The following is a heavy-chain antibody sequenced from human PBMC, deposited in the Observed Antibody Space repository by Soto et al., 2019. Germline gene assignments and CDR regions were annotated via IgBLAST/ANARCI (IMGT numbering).Heavy chain of an antibody. CDR2: MSFDGNSK. CDR1: GFAVSSYS. Sequence: QVQLVESGGGVVQPGTSLRLSCAASGFAVSSYSMHWVRQAPGKGLEWVAAMSFDGNSKYFADYVKGPFKISRETYRNTWSLEMESLGVEDSALYHCTRGRTMIANDDFEYWGQGTQVSVSS. CDR3: TRGRTMIANDDFEY. J-gene: IGHJ4*02. D-gene: IGHD2-21*01. V-gene: IGHV3-30-3*01.